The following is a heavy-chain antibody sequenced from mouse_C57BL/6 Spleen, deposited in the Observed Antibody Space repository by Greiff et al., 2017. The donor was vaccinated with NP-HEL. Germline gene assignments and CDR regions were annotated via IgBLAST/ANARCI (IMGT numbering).Heavy chain of an antibody. CDR3: TRLDYGPVGY. D-gene: IGHD1-1*01. CDR2: IDPETGGT. J-gene: IGHJ2*01. V-gene: IGHV1-15*01. Sequence: QVQLQQSGAELVRPGASVTLSCKASGYTFTDYEMHWVKQTPVHGLEWIGAIDPETGGTAYNQKFKGKAILTADKSSSTAYMELRSLTSEDSAVYYCTRLDYGPVGYWGKGTTLTVSS. CDR1: GYTFTDYE.